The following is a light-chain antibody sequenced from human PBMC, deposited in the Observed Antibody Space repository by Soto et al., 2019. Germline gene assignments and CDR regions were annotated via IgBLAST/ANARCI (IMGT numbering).Light chain of an antibody. CDR1: QFLSSY. Sequence: EVVLTQSPATLSLAQGERATLSCRASQFLSSYLAWYQQKPGQPPRLLIYDTSNRATGIPARFSGSRSGTDFTLTIGSPEPEDVGVYFCHQSNKFCQGTRLEIK. CDR2: DTS. J-gene: IGKJ5*01. CDR3: HQSNK. V-gene: IGKV3-11*01.